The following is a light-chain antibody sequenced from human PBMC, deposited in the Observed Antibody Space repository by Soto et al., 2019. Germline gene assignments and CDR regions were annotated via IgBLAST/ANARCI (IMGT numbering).Light chain of an antibody. J-gene: IGKJ5*01. CDR3: QQYGTSPRT. CDR1: QSVSRNN. V-gene: IGKV3-20*01. Sequence: EIVLTQSPGTLSLSPGERATLSCRASQSVSRNNLAWYQQKLGRAPRLLISGASRRATGIPDRFSGSGSGTDFTLTITSLEPEDFAVYYCQQYGTSPRTFGQGTRLEIK. CDR2: GAS.